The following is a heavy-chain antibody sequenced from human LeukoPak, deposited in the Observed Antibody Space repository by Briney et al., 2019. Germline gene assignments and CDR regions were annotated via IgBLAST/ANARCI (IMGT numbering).Heavy chain of an antibody. CDR2: ISWNSGSI. D-gene: IGHD6-19*01. J-gene: IGHJ6*02. CDR3: AKGMYSSGWYDYYYYGMDV. Sequence: GGSLRLSCAASGFTLDDYAMHWVRQAPGKGLEWVSGISWNSGSIGYADSVKGRFTISRDNAKNSLYLQMNSLRAEDTALYYCAKGMYSSGWYDYYYYGMDVWGQGTTVTVSS. V-gene: IGHV3-9*01. CDR1: GFTLDDYA.